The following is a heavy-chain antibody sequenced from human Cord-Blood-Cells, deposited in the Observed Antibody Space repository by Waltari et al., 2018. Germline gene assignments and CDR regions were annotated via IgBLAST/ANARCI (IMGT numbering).Heavy chain of an antibody. CDR3: TSRYYYGSGSYKYYFDY. V-gene: IGHV3-73*01. CDR1: GFTFSGSA. D-gene: IGHD3-10*01. J-gene: IGHJ4*02. Sequence: EVQLVESGGGLVQPGGSLKLSCAASGFTFSGSAMHWVSQASGTGTEWVGRIRSKANSYATAYAASVKGRFTISRDDSKNTAYLQMNSLKTEDTAVYYCTSRYYYGSGSYKYYFDYWGQGTLVTVSS. CDR2: IRSKANSYAT.